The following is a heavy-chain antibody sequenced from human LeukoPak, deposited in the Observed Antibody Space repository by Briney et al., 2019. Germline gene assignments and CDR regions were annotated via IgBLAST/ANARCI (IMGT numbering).Heavy chain of an antibody. CDR1: AYTFTGYY. CDR3: ARERTLTSCYDY. Sequence: ASVKVSCKACAYTFTGYYMHWLRQAPGQGLEWMGWINPNSGGTNYAQKFQGRVTMTRDTSISTAYMELSRLRSDDTAVYYCARERTLTSCYDYWGQGTLVTVSS. D-gene: IGHD2-15*01. J-gene: IGHJ4*02. CDR2: INPNSGGT. V-gene: IGHV1-2*02.